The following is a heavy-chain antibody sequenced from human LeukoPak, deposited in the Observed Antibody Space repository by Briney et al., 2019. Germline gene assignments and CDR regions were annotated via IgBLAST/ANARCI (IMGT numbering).Heavy chain of an antibody. Sequence: ASVKVSCKASGYTFTKYYIHWVRQAPGQGLEWMGIINPSAGSTNYAQKFQGRVTITADESTSTAYMELSSLRSEDTAVYYCARDNSGSGSYFVAFDIWGQGTMVTVSS. CDR3: ARDNSGSGSYFVAFDI. D-gene: IGHD1-26*01. J-gene: IGHJ3*02. CDR2: INPSAGST. CDR1: GYTFTKYY. V-gene: IGHV1-46*01.